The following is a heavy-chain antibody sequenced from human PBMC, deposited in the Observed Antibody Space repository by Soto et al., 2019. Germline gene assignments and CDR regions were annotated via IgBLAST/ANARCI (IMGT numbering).Heavy chain of an antibody. D-gene: IGHD5-18*01. Sequence: GGSLRLSCAASGFTFSSYAMSWVRQAPGKGLEWVSTISGSGANTYYADSVKGRFTISRDNSKNTLFLQMNSLRADDAAVYYCARRGYTFGFDYWGQGTLVTVSS. CDR1: GFTFSSYA. V-gene: IGHV3-23*01. CDR2: ISGSGANT. J-gene: IGHJ4*02. CDR3: ARRGYTFGFDY.